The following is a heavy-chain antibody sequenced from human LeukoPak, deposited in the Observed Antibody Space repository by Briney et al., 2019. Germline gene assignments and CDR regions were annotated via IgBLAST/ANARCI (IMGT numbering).Heavy chain of an antibody. CDR1: GFTFSSYG. D-gene: IGHD2-15*01. Sequence: PGGSLRLSCTASGFTFSSYGMHWVRQAPGKGLEWVSFIRFDGSEKYYADSVRGRFTISRDNSKNTLSLQMNSLRAEDTALHYCANYVYDCSGGSCPQGYYVMDVWGQGTTVTVSS. CDR2: IRFDGSEK. J-gene: IGHJ6*02. V-gene: IGHV3-30*02. CDR3: ANYVYDCSGGSCPQGYYVMDV.